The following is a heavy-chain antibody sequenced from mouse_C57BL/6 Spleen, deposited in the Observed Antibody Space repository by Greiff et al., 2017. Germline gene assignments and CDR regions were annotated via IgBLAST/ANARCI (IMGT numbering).Heavy chain of an antibody. J-gene: IGHJ1*03. CDR1: GFTFSSYA. CDR2: ISDGGSYT. Sequence: EVKLMESGGGLVKPGGSLKLSCAASGFTFSSYAMSWVRQTPEKRLEWVATISDGGSYTYYPDNVKGRFTISRDNAKNNLYLQMSHLKSEDTAMYYCARDPPYYYGSSYGYFDVWGTGTTVTVSS. V-gene: IGHV5-4*01. CDR3: ARDPPYYYGSSYGYFDV. D-gene: IGHD1-1*01.